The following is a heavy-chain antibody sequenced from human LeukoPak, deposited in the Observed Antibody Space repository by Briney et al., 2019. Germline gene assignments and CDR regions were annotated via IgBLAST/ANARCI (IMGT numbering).Heavy chain of an antibody. CDR1: GGPFSGYY. J-gene: IGHJ4*02. V-gene: IGHV4-34*01. Sequence: SEALSLTCAVYGGPFSGYYWNWIRQPPGKGLEWIGEINHNGYTNYNPSLESRVTISVDTSKNQFSLKVYSLTAADTAVYFCARAGTGDRSAVFDYWGQEILVTVSS. D-gene: IGHD7-27*01. CDR3: ARAGTGDRSAVFDY. CDR2: INHNGYT.